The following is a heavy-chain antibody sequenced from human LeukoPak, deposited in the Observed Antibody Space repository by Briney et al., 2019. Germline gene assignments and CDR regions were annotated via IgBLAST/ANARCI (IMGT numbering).Heavy chain of an antibody. Sequence: GRSLRLSCAASGFTFSDLYMDWVRQAPGKGLEWVGRTSTKANSYTTEYAASVKGRFTISRDDSKNSLYLQMNSLKTEDTAVYYCASDYCGGDCYHIWGQGTLVTVSS. D-gene: IGHD2-21*02. CDR2: TSTKANSYTT. V-gene: IGHV3-72*01. J-gene: IGHJ4*02. CDR3: ASDYCGGDCYHI. CDR1: GFTFSDLY.